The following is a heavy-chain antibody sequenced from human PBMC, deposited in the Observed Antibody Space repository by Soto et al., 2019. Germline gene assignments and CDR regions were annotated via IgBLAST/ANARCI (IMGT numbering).Heavy chain of an antibody. CDR2: IYYTGKT. J-gene: IGHJ5*02. CDR3: GRDLTSNANCIDP. Sequence: SETLSLTCCVSGDYIHVGGYYWTWIRQRPGKGLEWMGYIYYTGKTYYNPSLESRLTMSVDRSKNQFSLRLPSVTAADTAVYFCGRDLTSNANCIDPWGQGTRVTVSS. CDR1: GDYIHVGGYY. V-gene: IGHV4-30-4*01. D-gene: IGHD2-2*01.